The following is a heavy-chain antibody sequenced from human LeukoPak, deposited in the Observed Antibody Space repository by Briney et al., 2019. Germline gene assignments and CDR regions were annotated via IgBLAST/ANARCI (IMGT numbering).Heavy chain of an antibody. CDR3: ARDFRRGDIYYYYYMDV. V-gene: IGHV1-69*05. CDR1: GGTFSSYA. D-gene: IGHD3-9*01. Sequence: SVKVSCKASGGTFSSYAISWVRQAPGQGLEWMGGIIPIFGTANYAQKFQGRVTITTDESTSTAYMELSSLRSEDTAVYYCARDFRRGDIYYYYYMDVWGKGTTVTVSS. CDR2: IIPIFGTA. J-gene: IGHJ6*03.